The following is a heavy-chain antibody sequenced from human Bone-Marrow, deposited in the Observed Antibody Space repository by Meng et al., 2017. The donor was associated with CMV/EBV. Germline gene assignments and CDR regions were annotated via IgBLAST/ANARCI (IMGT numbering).Heavy chain of an antibody. Sequence: SETLSLTCTVSGGSISSSSYYWGWIRQPPGKGLEWIGYMYYSGSTNYNPSLKSRVTISVDTSKNQFSLKLSSVTAADTAVYYCAREETYDFWSGYRFGYFQHWGQGTLVTVSS. D-gene: IGHD3-3*01. CDR2: MYYSGST. CDR3: AREETYDFWSGYRFGYFQH. V-gene: IGHV4-61*01. J-gene: IGHJ1*01. CDR1: GGSISSSSYY.